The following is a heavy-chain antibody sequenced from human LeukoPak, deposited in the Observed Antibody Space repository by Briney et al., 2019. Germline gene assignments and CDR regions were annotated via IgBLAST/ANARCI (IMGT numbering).Heavy chain of an antibody. CDR2: ISGSGGST. Sequence: GGSLRLSCAASGFTFSSYAMSWVRQAPGKGLEWVSAISGSGGSTYYADSVKDRFTISRDNSKNTLYLQMNSLRAEDTAVYYCAKDLFVTDYYDSSGYYFDYWGQGTLVTVSS. J-gene: IGHJ4*02. CDR3: AKDLFVTDYYDSSGYYFDY. D-gene: IGHD3-22*01. V-gene: IGHV3-23*01. CDR1: GFTFSSYA.